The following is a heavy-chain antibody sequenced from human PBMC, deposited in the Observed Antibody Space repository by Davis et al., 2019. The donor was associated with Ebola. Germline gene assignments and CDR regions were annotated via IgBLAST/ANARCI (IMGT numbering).Heavy chain of an antibody. Sequence: SVKVSCKASGGTFSSYAISWVRQAPGQGLEWMGRIIPILGIANYAQKLQGRVTMTTDTSTSTAYMELRSLRSDDTAVYYCARVLESGQLVPWGYWGQGTLVTVSS. CDR3: ARVLESGQLVPWGY. J-gene: IGHJ4*02. D-gene: IGHD6-13*01. CDR2: IIPILGIA. CDR1: GGTFSSYA. V-gene: IGHV1-69*04.